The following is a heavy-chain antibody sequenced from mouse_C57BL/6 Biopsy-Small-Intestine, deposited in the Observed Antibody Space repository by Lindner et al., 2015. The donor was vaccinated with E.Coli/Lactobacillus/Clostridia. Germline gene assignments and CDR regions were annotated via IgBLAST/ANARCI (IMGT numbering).Heavy chain of an antibody. CDR1: GYTFTSYG. D-gene: IGHD1-1*02. V-gene: IGHV1-81*01. CDR3: ARLWSTGGHWYFDV. Sequence: VQLQESGAELARPGASVKLSCKASGYTFTSYGISWVKQRTGQGLEWIGEIYPRSGNTYYNEKFKGKATLTADKSSSTAYMELRSLTSEDSAVYFCARLWSTGGHWYFDVWGTGTTVTVSS. CDR2: IYPRSGNT. J-gene: IGHJ1*03.